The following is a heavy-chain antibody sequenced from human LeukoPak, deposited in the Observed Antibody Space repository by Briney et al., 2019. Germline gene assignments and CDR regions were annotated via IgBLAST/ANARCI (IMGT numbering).Heavy chain of an antibody. CDR1: GFTFGDYA. V-gene: IGHV3-9*01. D-gene: IGHD4-17*01. J-gene: IGHJ4*02. CDR3: ANLHGDYRDY. CDR2: ISWNSGNI. Sequence: PGGSLRLSCAASGFTFGDYAMHWVRQAPGKGLEWVSGISWNSGNIGYADSVKGRFTISRDNAKNSPYLEMNSLRAEDTALYYCANLHGDYRDYWGQGTLVTVSS.